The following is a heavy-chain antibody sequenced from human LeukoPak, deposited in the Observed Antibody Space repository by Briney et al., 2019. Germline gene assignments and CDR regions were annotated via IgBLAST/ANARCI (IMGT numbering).Heavy chain of an antibody. CDR3: ARHADSSGYYYYFDY. V-gene: IGHV4-39*01. D-gene: IGHD3-22*01. J-gene: IGHJ4*02. CDR2: IYYSGST. CDR1: GGSISSSTYY. Sequence: SETLSLTCTVSGGSISSSTYYWGWIRQSPGKGLEWIVTIYYSGSTNYNPSLKSRVTISVDTSKNQFSLKLSSVTAADTAVYYCARHADSSGYYYYFDYWGQGTLVTVSS.